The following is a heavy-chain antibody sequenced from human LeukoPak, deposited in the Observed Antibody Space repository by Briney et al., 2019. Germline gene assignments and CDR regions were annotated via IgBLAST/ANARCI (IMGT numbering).Heavy chain of an antibody. V-gene: IGHV1-69*05. CDR1: EGTFSSYA. CDR3: ARYDSSLLDAFDI. Sequence: SVKVSCKSSEGTFSSYAISWVRQAPGQGLEWMGRIIPIFGTANYAQEFQGRVTITTDESTSTAYMELSSLRSEDTAVYYCARYDSSLLDAFDIWGQGTMVTVSS. J-gene: IGHJ3*02. D-gene: IGHD3-22*01. CDR2: IIPIFGTA.